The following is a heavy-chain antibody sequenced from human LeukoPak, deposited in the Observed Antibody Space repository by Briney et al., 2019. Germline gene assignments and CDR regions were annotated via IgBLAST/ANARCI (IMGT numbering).Heavy chain of an antibody. Sequence: SETLSLTCSVSGGYIVTSDHYWGWIRQPPGKGLEWIGSIYYTGSTSTNPFFKSRVTVSVDTSKNQFSLNLTSVTAADTAVYYCARERYYYGGKTWFDPWGQGTLVTVSS. CDR3: ARERYYYGGKTWFDP. V-gene: IGHV4-39*07. D-gene: IGHD4-23*01. J-gene: IGHJ5*02. CDR1: GGYIVTSDHY. CDR2: IYYTGST.